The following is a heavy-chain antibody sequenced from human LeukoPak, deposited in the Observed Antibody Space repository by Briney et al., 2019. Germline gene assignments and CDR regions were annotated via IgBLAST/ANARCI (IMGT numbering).Heavy chain of an antibody. CDR2: ISYDGSNK. Sequence: GGSLRLSCAASGFTFSSYGMHWVRQAPGKGLEWVAVISYDGSNKYYADSVKGRFTISRDNSKNTLYLQMNSLKAEDTAVYYRAKDRYSSSSGDFDYWGQGTLVTVSS. CDR1: GFTFSSYG. D-gene: IGHD6-6*01. CDR3: AKDRYSSSSGDFDY. J-gene: IGHJ4*02. V-gene: IGHV3-30*18.